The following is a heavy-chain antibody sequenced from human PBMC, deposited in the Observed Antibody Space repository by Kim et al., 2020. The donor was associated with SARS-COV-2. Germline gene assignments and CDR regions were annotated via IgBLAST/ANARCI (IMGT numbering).Heavy chain of an antibody. CDR1: GGSISSSSYY. CDR3: ATGWIVVVVDGMDV. CDR2: IYYSGST. Sequence: SETLSLTCTVSGGSISSSSYYWGWIRQPPGKGLEWIGSIYYSGSTYYNPSLKSRVTISVDTSKNQFSLKLSSVTAADTAVYYCATGWIVVVVDGMDVWGQGTTVTVSS. J-gene: IGHJ6*02. D-gene: IGHD2-15*01. V-gene: IGHV4-39*07.